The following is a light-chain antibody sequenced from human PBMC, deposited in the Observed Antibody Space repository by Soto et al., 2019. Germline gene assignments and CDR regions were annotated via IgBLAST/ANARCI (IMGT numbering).Light chain of an antibody. CDR1: QIIGTY. CDR2: AAS. J-gene: IGKJ1*01. V-gene: IGKV1-6*01. CDR3: LLDYAYFWA. Sequence: SQITQSPSCLAASVGDRVTMTGRASQIIGTYLNWYQQKSGKAPKLLIYAASTLHSGVPSRFSGSGSGRDFTLTISSLQPEDFATYYCLLDYAYFWAFGQGTKVDI.